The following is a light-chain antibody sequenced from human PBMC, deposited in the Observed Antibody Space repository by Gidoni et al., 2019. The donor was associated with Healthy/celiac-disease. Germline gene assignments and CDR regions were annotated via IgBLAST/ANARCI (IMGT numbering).Light chain of an antibody. Sequence: QSALTQPASVPGSPGQSITISCTGTSSDVGGYNYVSWYQQHSGKAPKLIIYEVSNRPSGVSNRFSGSKSGNTASLTISGLQAEDEADYYCSSYTSSSTVVFGGGTKLTVL. J-gene: IGLJ2*01. CDR1: SSDVGGYNY. V-gene: IGLV2-14*01. CDR2: EVS. CDR3: SSYTSSSTVV.